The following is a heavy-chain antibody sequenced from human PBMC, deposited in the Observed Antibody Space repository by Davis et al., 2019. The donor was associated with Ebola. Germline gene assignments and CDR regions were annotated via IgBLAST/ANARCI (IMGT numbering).Heavy chain of an antibody. CDR2: IYYSGST. V-gene: IGHV4-39*07. D-gene: IGHD6-6*01. CDR3: ARDTGYSSSSPIDY. J-gene: IGHJ4*02. Sequence: PGGSLRLSCTVSGGSISSSSYYWGWIRQPPGKGLEWIGSIYYSGSTYYNPSLKSRVTISVDTSKNQFSLKLSSVTAADTAVYYCARDTGYSSSSPIDYWGQGTLVTVSS. CDR1: GGSISSSSYY.